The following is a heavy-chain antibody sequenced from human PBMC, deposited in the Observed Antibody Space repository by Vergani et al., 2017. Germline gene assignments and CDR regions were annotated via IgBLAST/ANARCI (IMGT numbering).Heavy chain of an antibody. CDR1: GFTFDDYA. J-gene: IGHJ4*02. V-gene: IGHV3-66*02. Sequence: ELQLVESGGGLVQPGRSLRLSCAASGFTFDDYAMHWVRQAPGKGLEWVSVIYSGGSTYYADSVKGRFTISRDNSKNTLYLQMNSLRVEDTAVYYCAKERGSGTYYVDYWGQGTLVTVSS. CDR3: AKERGSGTYYVDY. CDR2: IYSGGST. D-gene: IGHD3-10*01.